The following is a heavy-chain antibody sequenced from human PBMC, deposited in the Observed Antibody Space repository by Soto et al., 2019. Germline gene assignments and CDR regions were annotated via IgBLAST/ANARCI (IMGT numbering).Heavy chain of an antibody. Sequence: GGSLRLSCAASGFTFSSYAMSWVRQAPGKGLEWVSAISGSGGSTYYADSVKGRFTISRDNSKNTLYLQMNSLRAEDTAVYYCAKWGVPNYYYYGMDVWGKGTTVTVSS. D-gene: IGHD2-8*01. CDR1: GFTFSSYA. J-gene: IGHJ6*04. CDR2: ISGSGGST. V-gene: IGHV3-23*01. CDR3: AKWGVPNYYYYGMDV.